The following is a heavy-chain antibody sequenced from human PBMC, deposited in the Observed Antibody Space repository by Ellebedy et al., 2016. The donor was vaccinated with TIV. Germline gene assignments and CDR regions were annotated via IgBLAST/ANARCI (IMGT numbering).Heavy chain of an antibody. V-gene: IGHV3-66*04. J-gene: IGHJ4*02. CDR3: ARRTAGN. Sequence: PGGSLRLSCAASGFSVNTDGMNWGRQAPGKKLEWVSVIYSGGNIQYADSVKGRFTISRDNSKNTVYLQMNSLRAEDTAVYYCARRTAGNWGQGTLVTVSS. CDR2: IYSGGNI. CDR1: GFSVNTDG. D-gene: IGHD1-1*01.